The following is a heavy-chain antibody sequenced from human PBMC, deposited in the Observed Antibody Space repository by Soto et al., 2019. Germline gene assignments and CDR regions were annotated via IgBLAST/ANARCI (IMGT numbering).Heavy chain of an antibody. D-gene: IGHD6-19*01. J-gene: IGHJ4*02. CDR1: GYSFTNYW. CDR3: ARRGVGIAVACPQYSFDY. V-gene: IGHV5-51*01. CDR2: IYPGDSDT. Sequence: GESLKISCNGSGYSFTNYWIGWVRQMPGKGLVWMGIIYPGDSDTRYSPSFQGQVTISADKSISTTYLQWSSLKASDTAMYYCARRGVGIAVACPQYSFDYWGQVTLVTAPQ.